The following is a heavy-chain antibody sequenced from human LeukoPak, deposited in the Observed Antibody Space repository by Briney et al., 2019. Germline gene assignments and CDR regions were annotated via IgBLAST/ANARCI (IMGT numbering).Heavy chain of an antibody. CDR2: INPGGGST. J-gene: IGHJ6*02. Sequence: ASVKVSCKASGYTFTSYYMHWVRQAPGQGLEWMGIINPGGGSTSYAQKFQGRVTMTRDTSTSTVYMELSSLRSEDTAVYYCARDWGSEIRPANYYYYYGMDVWGQGTTVTVSS. D-gene: IGHD3-16*01. CDR3: ARDWGSEIRPANYYYYYGMDV. V-gene: IGHV1-46*01. CDR1: GYTFTSYY.